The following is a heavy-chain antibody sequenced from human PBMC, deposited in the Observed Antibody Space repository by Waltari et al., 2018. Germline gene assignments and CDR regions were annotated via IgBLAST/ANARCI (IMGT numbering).Heavy chain of an antibody. CDR2: MNPNSGNT. V-gene: IGHV1-8*01. Sequence: QVLLVQSGAEVTKHGASVKVSCTASEYPFTRYAINWVRQVTGQGLDGMGWMNPNSGNTGDAQKFQGGITRTRNTSINTAYIVLSSLRSEDTAVYYCARGRTANYYMDVGGKGTTVTVAS. D-gene: IGHD4-17*01. CDR3: ARGRTANYYMDV. CDR1: EYPFTRYA. J-gene: IGHJ6*03.